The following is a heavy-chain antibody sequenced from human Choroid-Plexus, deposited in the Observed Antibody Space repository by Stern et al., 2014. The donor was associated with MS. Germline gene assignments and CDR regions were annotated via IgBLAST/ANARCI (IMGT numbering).Heavy chain of an antibody. D-gene: IGHD2-15*01. CDR2: ISYDGSDK. CDR3: AKDRQWSTYFFDY. Sequence: VQLLQSGGGVAQPGRPLILSCAASGFTFSNFGMHWVRQAPGKGLEWVALISYDGSDKYYADSVKGSFTIFRDNSKNTLYMHMNSLRAEDTAVYYCAKDRQWSTYFFDYWGQGSLVTVSS. J-gene: IGHJ4*02. CDR1: GFTFSNFG. V-gene: IGHV3-30*18.